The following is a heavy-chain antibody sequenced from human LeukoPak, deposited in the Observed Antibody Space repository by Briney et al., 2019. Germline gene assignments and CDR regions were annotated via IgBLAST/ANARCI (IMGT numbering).Heavy chain of an antibody. CDR2: ISFDGSNK. CDR1: GFIFSSYG. J-gene: IGHJ3*02. CDR3: AKVGFSGGSHDAFDI. D-gene: IGHD2-15*01. Sequence: GGSLRLSCAASGFIFSSYGMHWVRQAPGKGLEWVAVISFDGSNKYYADSVKGRFTISRDNSKNTLYLQMNSLRAEDTAVYYCAKVGFSGGSHDAFDIWGQGTMVTVSS. V-gene: IGHV3-30*18.